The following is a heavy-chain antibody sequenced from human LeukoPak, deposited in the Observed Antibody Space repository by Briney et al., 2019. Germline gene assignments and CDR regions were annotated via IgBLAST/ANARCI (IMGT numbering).Heavy chain of an antibody. Sequence: ASVKVSCKASGYTFTSYGISWVRQAPGQGLEWMGWISAYNGNTNYAQKLQGRVTMTTDTSTSTAYMELRSLRSDDTAVYYCARDRSYYDSSGYSQTPPRWFDPWGQGTLVTVSS. CDR3: ARDRSYYDSSGYSQTPPRWFDP. V-gene: IGHV1-18*04. J-gene: IGHJ5*02. CDR1: GYTFTSYG. CDR2: ISAYNGNT. D-gene: IGHD3-22*01.